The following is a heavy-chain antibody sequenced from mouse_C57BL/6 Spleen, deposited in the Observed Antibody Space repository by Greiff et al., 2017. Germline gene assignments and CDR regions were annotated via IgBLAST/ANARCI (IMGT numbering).Heavy chain of an antibody. CDR3: TSGVYDGYFDY. D-gene: IGHD2-3*01. CDR1: GYTFTDYE. CDR2: IDPETGGT. V-gene: IGHV1-15*01. Sequence: QVQLQQSGAELVRPGASVTLSCKASGYTFTDYEMHWVKQTPVHGLEWIGAIDPETGGTAYNQKFKGKAILTADKSSSTAYMELRSLTSEDSAVXYCTSGVYDGYFDYWGQGTTLTVSS. J-gene: IGHJ2*01.